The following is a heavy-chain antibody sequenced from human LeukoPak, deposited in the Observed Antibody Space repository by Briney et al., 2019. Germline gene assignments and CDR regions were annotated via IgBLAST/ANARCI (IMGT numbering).Heavy chain of an antibody. CDR1: GGFISSYY. CDR2: IYYSGTT. Sequence: SETLSLTCTVSGGFISSYYWSWIRQPPGKGLEWMGYIYYSGTTYYNPSLKSRVTISVDTSKNQFSLKLSSVTAADTAVYYCARYGVVIANSYWYFDLWGRGTLVTVSS. CDR3: ARYGVVIANSYWYFDL. J-gene: IGHJ2*01. D-gene: IGHD2-21*01. V-gene: IGHV4-59*01.